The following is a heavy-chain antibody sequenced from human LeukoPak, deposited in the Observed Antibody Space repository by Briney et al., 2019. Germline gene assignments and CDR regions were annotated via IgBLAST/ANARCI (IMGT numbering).Heavy chain of an antibody. Sequence: PSETLSLTCAVYGGSFSGYYWSWIRQPPGKGLEWIGEINHSGSTNYNPSLKSRVTISVDTSKNQFSLKLSSVTAADTAVYYCARGRRGSYYDSSFPTHHWGQGTLVTVSS. V-gene: IGHV4-34*01. D-gene: IGHD3-22*01. CDR2: INHSGST. J-gene: IGHJ5*02. CDR1: GGSFSGYY. CDR3: ARGRRGSYYDSSFPTHH.